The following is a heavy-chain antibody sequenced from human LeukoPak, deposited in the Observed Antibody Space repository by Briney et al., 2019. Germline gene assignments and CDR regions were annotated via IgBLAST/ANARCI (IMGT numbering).Heavy chain of an antibody. CDR2: INHSGST. D-gene: IGHD3-3*01. J-gene: IGHJ4*02. CDR1: GGSFSGYY. Sequence: SETLSLTCAVYGGSFSGYYWSRIRQPPGKGLEWIGEINHSGSTNYNPSLKSRVTISVDTSKNQFSLKLSSVPAADTAVYYCARAPKPRTDYDFWSGYYREARYFDYWGQGTLVTVSS. V-gene: IGHV4-34*01. CDR3: ARAPKPRTDYDFWSGYYREARYFDY.